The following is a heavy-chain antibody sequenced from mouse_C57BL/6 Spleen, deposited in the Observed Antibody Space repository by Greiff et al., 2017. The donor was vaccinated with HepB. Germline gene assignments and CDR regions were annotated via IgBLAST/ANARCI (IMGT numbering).Heavy chain of an antibody. CDR1: GYTFTDYY. J-gene: IGHJ3*01. CDR3: ARSYYRDGFAY. V-gene: IGHV1-26*01. D-gene: IGHD2-12*01. CDR2: INPNNGGT. Sequence: EVQLQQSGPELVKPGASVKISCKASGYTFTDYYMNWVKQSHGKSLEWIGDINPNNGGTSYNQKFKGKATLTVDKSSSTAYMELRSLTSEDSAVYYCARSYYRDGFAYWGQGTLVTVSA.